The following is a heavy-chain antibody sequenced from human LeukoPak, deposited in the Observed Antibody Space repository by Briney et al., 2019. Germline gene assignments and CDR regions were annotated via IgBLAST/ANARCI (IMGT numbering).Heavy chain of an antibody. CDR1: GYTFTSYG. CDR3: ARVVHYDSSGYYYFLDY. Sequence: ASVKVSCKASGYTFTSYGISWVRQAPGQGLEWMGWISAYNGNTNYAQKLQGRVTMTTDTSTSTAYMELSRLRSDDTAVYYCARVVHYDSSGYYYFLDYWGQGTLVTVSS. CDR2: ISAYNGNT. V-gene: IGHV1-18*01. D-gene: IGHD3-22*01. J-gene: IGHJ4*02.